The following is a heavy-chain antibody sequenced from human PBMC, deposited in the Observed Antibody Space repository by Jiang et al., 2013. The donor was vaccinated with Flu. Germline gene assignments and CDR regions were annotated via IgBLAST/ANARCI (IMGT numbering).Heavy chain of an antibody. CDR1: GGAISSCY. CDR2: VYFTGTT. CDR3: ARAVAGYYYRMDV. J-gene: IGHJ6*02. V-gene: IGHV4-59*01. Sequence: GPGLVKPSETLSLTCTVSGGAISSCYRNCIRQPPGKGLEWLGSVYFTGTTNYHPSLKSRVTISVDTSKNQFSLRLSSVTAADTAAYYCARAVAGYYYRMDVWGQGTTVTVSS. D-gene: IGHD6-19*01.